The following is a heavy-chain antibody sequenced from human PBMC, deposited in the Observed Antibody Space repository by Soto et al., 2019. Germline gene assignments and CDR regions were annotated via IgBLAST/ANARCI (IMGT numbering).Heavy chain of an antibody. CDR3: AKDLREDIRGFDY. J-gene: IGHJ4*02. D-gene: IGHD3-10*01. V-gene: IGHV3-9*01. CDR1: GFTFDDYA. CDR2: ISWNSGSI. Sequence: GGSLRLSCAASGFTFDDYAMHWVRQAPGKGLEWVSGISWNSGSIGYADSVKGRFTISRDNAKNSLYLQMNSLRAEDTALYYCAKDLREDIRGFDYWGQGTLVTVSS.